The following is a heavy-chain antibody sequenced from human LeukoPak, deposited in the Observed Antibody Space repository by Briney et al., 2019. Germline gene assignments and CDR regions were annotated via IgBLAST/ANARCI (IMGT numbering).Heavy chain of an antibody. CDR2: IHPNSGKT. Sequence: AASVNVSCKASGYTFTSYEVNWVRQAPGQGLEWVGWIHPNSGKTGYAQKFQGRVTMTRDSSTETAFMELSSLKFDDTAIFYCARGHYGGNRYFDIWGQGTLVSVSS. CDR3: ARGHYGGNRYFDI. CDR1: GYTFTSYE. V-gene: IGHV1-8*01. D-gene: IGHD4-23*01. J-gene: IGHJ4*02.